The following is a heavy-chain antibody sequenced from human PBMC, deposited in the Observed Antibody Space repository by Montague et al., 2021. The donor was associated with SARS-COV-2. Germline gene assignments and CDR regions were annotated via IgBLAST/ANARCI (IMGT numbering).Heavy chain of an antibody. CDR3: ARSSAPSITIFGVSNTYWNFDR. Sequence: IYYIGSTYYNPSLKSRVTISVDTSKNQFSLKLSSVTAADTAVYYCARSSAPSITIFGVSNTYWNFDRWGSGTLVTGSS. V-gene: IGHV4-31*02. J-gene: IGHJ2*01. D-gene: IGHD3-3*01. CDR2: IYYIGST.